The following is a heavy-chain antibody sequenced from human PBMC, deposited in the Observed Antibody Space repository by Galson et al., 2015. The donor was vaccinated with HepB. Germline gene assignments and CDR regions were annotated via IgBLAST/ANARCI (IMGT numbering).Heavy chain of an antibody. Sequence: SLRLSRAASGFTFSNYGMHWVRQAPGKGLEWVAYIQYNGFTKYYGDSVTGRFTISRDNSKNTLYLQMNSLRPEDTALYHCARNTPASGYHGLHYGGQGTLVTVSS. J-gene: IGHJ4*02. V-gene: IGHV3-30*02. CDR1: GFTFSNYG. CDR3: ARNTPASGYHGLHY. CDR2: IQYNGFTK. D-gene: IGHD6-25*01.